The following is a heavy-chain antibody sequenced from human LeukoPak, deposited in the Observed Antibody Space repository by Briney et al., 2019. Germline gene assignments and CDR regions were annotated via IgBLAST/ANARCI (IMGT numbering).Heavy chain of an antibody. J-gene: IGHJ3*02. D-gene: IGHD4-23*01. V-gene: IGHV3-21*01. CDR2: ISSSTYI. CDR3: AGDYEGNLAFDI. Sequence: PGGSLRLSCAASGFSFSNCSMNWVRQAPGKGLEWVSSISSSTYIYYADSLEGRFTISRDNVRNSLYLQMNSLRAEDTAVYYCAGDYEGNLAFDIWGQGTMVTVSS. CDR1: GFSFSNCS.